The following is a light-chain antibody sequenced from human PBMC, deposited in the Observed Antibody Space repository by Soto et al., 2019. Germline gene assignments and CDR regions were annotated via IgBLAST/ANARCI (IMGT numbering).Light chain of an antibody. Sequence: DIQMTQSPSSLSASVGDRVTITCRASQSISSYLNWYQQKPGKAPKFLIYAASNLQSGVPSRFTGSGSGTYFTLTISSVRPVDFATYYCQQSYSSPWTFGQGTKVEIK. J-gene: IGKJ1*01. CDR3: QQSYSSPWT. V-gene: IGKV1-39*01. CDR1: QSISSY. CDR2: AAS.